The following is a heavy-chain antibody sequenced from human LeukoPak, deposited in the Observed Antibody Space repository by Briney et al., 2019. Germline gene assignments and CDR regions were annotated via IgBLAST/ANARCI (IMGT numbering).Heavy chain of an antibody. CDR2: LCGGSSTT. Sequence: GGSLRLSCEAPGFTFSTFAMSWVRLTPGKGLGRVSNLCGGSSTTYYADSVRGRFTISRDNSKNTLDLQMNNLRDEDTAVYYCAKATLGTCSGARCYFFDNCGQGTLVTVSS. CDR3: AKATLGTCSGARCYFFDN. J-gene: IGHJ4*02. CDR1: GFTFSTFA. D-gene: IGHD2-15*01. V-gene: IGHV3-23*01.